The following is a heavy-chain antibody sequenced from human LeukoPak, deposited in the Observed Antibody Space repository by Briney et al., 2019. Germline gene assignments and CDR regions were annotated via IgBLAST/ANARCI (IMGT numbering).Heavy chain of an antibody. Sequence: SGTLSLTCTVSGGSISPYYWSWIRQPPGKGLEWIGYIYYNGSTNYNPSLQSRVTISVDTSKNHFSLRLSSVAAADTAVYYCARSRNRFAPWGQGTLVTVSS. CDR1: GGSISPYY. V-gene: IGHV4-59*01. J-gene: IGHJ5*02. CDR2: IYYNGST. CDR3: ARSRNRFAP.